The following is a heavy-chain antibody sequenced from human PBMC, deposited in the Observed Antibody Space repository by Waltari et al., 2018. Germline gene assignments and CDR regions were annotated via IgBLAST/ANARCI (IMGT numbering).Heavy chain of an antibody. J-gene: IGHJ4*02. CDR1: GFTFSTFA. CDR3: AKEIDTIGRPCFDC. CDR2: ITSGGGDT. V-gene: IGHV3-23*01. Sequence: QLLESGGGWIQPGGSLRLSCVASGFTFSTFAISWVRQAPGKGLEWVSGITSGGGDTYYADSVRGRFTISRDNARNRLYLQMNSLRDEDTAVYYCAKEIDTIGRPCFDCWGQGVRVTVSS.